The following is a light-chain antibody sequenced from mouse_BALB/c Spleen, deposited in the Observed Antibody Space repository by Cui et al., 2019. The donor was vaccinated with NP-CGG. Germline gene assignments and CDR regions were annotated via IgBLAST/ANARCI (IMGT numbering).Light chain of an antibody. CDR1: TGAVTTSNY. CDR2: GTN. CDR3: ALWYSNHWV. J-gene: IGLJ1*01. V-gene: IGLV1*01. Sequence: QAVVTQESALTTSPGETVTLTCRSSTGAVTTSNYANWVQEKPDHLFTGLIGGTNNRVPGVPARFSGSLIGDKAALTIIGAQTEDEAMYFCALWYSNHWVFGGGTKLTVL.